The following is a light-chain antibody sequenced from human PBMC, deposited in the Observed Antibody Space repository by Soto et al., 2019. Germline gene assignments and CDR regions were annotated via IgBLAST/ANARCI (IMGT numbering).Light chain of an antibody. CDR3: AAWDDTLKRYV. CDR1: NSNIASNT. V-gene: IGLV1-44*01. Sequence: QFVLTQPPSASETPGQTVSISCSGSNSNIASNTVNWYQHLPGTAPKLLIYYNNQRPSGVPDRFSGSKSGTSASLAISGLQSEDESDYYCAAWDDTLKRYVFGTGTKVTVL. J-gene: IGLJ1*01. CDR2: YNN.